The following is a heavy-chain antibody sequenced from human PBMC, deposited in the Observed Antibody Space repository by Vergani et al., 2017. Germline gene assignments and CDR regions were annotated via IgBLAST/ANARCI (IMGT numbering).Heavy chain of an antibody. CDR3: ARQPDIWVSYGTYSYYYMDV. V-gene: IGHV4-39*01. J-gene: IGHJ6*03. D-gene: IGHD3-16*01. CDR2: ISYSGST. Sequence: QLQLQESGPGLVKPSETLSLTCTVSGGSISSSSYYWVWIRQPPGKGLEWIGSISYSGSTSYNPSLKSRVTISVDTSENQFSLKLSSVTAADTAVYYCARQPDIWVSYGTYSYYYMDVWGKGTTVTVSS. CDR1: GGSISSSSYY.